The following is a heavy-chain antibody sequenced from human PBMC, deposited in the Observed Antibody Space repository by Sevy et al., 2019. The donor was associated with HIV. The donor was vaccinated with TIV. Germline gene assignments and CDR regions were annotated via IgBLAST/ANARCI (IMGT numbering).Heavy chain of an antibody. CDR1: GFTFSSYA. J-gene: IGHJ5*02. CDR3: ATLGYCSSTSCYLSGFDP. CDR2: ITGSGGST. V-gene: IGHV3-23*01. Sequence: GESLKISCAASGFTFSSYAMSWVRQAPGKGLEWVSAITGSGGSTYYADSVKGRFTISRDNSKNTLYLQMNSLRAEDTDVYYCATLGYCSSTSCYLSGFDPWGQGTLVTVSS. D-gene: IGHD2-2*01.